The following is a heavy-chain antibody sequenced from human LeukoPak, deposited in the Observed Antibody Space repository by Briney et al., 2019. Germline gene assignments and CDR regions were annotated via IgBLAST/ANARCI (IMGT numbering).Heavy chain of an antibody. CDR2: IKQDGSEK. Sequence: AGGSLRLSCAASGFTLSSYWMSWVRQAPGKGLEWVANIKQDGSEKYYVDSVKGRFTISRDNAKNSLYLQMNSLRAEDTAVYYCARDSPVILAGGFDPWGQGTLVTVSS. CDR1: GFTLSSYW. CDR3: ARDSPVILAGGFDP. V-gene: IGHV3-7*01. D-gene: IGHD2/OR15-2a*01. J-gene: IGHJ5*02.